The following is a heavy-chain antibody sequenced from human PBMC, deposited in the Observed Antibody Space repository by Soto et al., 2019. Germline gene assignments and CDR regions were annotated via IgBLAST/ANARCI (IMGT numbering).Heavy chain of an antibody. J-gene: IGHJ6*03. Sequence: VGSLRLSCEASGFTFSSYSMNWVRQAPGKGLEWVSYISSSSSAIYYADSVQGRFTISRDNAKNSLYLQMNSLRAEDTAVYYCARNSGSGGPRYYYMDVWGKGTTVTVSS. V-gene: IGHV3-48*01. CDR2: ISSSSSAI. CDR3: ARNSGSGGPRYYYMDV. D-gene: IGHD3-10*01. CDR1: GFTFSSYS.